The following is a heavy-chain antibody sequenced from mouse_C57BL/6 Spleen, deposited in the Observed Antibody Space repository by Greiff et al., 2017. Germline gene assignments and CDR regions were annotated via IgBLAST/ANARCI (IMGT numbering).Heavy chain of an antibody. CDR3: ARTAYYDYDEGFAY. Sequence: VQLKESGGDLVKPGGSLKLSCAASGFTFSSYGMSWVRQTPDKRLEWVATISSGGSYTYYPDSVKGRFTISRDNAKNTLYLQMSSLKSEDTAMYYCARTAYYDYDEGFAYWGQGTLVTVSA. CDR2: ISSGGSYT. CDR1: GFTFSSYG. D-gene: IGHD2-4*01. V-gene: IGHV5-6*01. J-gene: IGHJ3*01.